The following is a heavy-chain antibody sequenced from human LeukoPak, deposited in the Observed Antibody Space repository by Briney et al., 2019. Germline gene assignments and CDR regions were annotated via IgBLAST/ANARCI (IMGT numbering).Heavy chain of an antibody. D-gene: IGHD3-10*01. CDR3: ARHHYYGSGIFDY. CDR2: IIPILGIA. Sequence: ASVKVSCKASGDTFSSYAINWVRQAPGQGLEWMGRIIPILGIANYAQKLQGRVTMTTDTSTSTAYMELRSLRSDDTAVYYCARHHYYGSGIFDYWGQGTLVTVSS. V-gene: IGHV1-69*04. J-gene: IGHJ4*02. CDR1: GDTFSSYA.